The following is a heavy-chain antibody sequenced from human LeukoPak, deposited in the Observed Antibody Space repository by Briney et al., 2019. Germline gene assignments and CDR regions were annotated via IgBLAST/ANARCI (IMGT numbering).Heavy chain of an antibody. CDR3: ARAPIRFLEWFDP. V-gene: IGHV3-21*01. J-gene: IGHJ5*02. CDR2: ISSSSSYI. CDR1: GFTFSSYS. D-gene: IGHD3-3*01. Sequence: GGSLRLSCAASGFTFSSYSMNWVRQAPGKGLEWVSSISSSSSYIYYEDSVKGRCTISRDNAKNSLYLQMNSLSAEDTAVYYCARAPIRFLEWFDPWGQGTLVTVSS.